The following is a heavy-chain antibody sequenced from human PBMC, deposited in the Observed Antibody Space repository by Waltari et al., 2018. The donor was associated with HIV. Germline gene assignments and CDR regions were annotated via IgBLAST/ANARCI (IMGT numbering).Heavy chain of an antibody. CDR2: VVPVLNSA. CDR3: ARVPYSSGWYGDNIDY. J-gene: IGHJ4*02. V-gene: IGHV1-69*04. Sequence: FRLVQSGAEVKKPGSSVMYSCKASGALFLNSAFTLVRQAPGQGLEWMGRVVPVLNSATYAEKFRGRVTITADKSTSTAYMEMSGLRSEDTAVDFCARVPYSSGWYGDNIDYWGQGTLVIVSS. D-gene: IGHD6-19*01. CDR1: GALFLNSA.